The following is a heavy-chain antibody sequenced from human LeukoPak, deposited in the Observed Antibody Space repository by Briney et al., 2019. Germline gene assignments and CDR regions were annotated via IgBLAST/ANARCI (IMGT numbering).Heavy chain of an antibody. D-gene: IGHD3-10*01. CDR1: GFTFDDYA. Sequence: GGSLRLSCAASGFTFDDYAMHWVRQAPGKGLEWVSGISWNSGSIGYADSVKGRFTISRDNAKNSLYLQLNSLRAEDTALYYCAKDTDGYGPGSYYKAVYNWGQGTLVTVSS. J-gene: IGHJ4*02. CDR2: ISWNSGSI. CDR3: AKDTDGYGPGSYYKAVYN. V-gene: IGHV3-9*01.